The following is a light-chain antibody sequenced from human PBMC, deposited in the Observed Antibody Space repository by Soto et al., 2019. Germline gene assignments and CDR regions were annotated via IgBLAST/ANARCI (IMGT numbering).Light chain of an antibody. Sequence: IVLTPSPGTLSLSPRERTPLSCRASQSVRSNLAWYQQKPGQAPRLLIFAASTRATVIPARFRGSGSGTEFTLTISDLQSEDFAVYYCQQYSNWPRTFGQGAKVDIK. CDR2: AAS. CDR1: QSVRSN. V-gene: IGKV3-15*01. J-gene: IGKJ1*01. CDR3: QQYSNWPRT.